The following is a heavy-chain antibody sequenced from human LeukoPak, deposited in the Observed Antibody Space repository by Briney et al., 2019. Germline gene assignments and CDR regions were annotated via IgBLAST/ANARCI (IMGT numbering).Heavy chain of an antibody. J-gene: IGHJ4*02. Sequence: GESLKISCEGSGYSFNTYWIGWVRQMPGKGLEWMGIIYPGDSDTRYSPSFQGQVTISADKSINTAYLQWSSLKASDTAMYYCARSFGTGSSNYYFAYWGQGTLVTVSS. V-gene: IGHV5-51*01. D-gene: IGHD3/OR15-3a*01. CDR3: ARSFGTGSSNYYFAY. CDR1: GYSFNTYW. CDR2: IYPGDSDT.